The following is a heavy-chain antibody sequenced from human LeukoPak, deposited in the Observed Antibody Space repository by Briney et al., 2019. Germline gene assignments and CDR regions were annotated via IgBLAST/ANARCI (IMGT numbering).Heavy chain of an antibody. CDR2: INTDGSGSGT. J-gene: IGHJ4*02. V-gene: IGHV3-74*01. Sequence: PGGSLRLSCAASGFTFSSDWMHWVRQAPGKGLVWVSRINTDGSGSGTSYADSVKGRFTISRDNSKNTLYLQMNSLRAEDTAVYYCANWGKGNIYGLYYFDYWGQGTLVTVSS. CDR3: ANWGKGNIYGLYYFDY. D-gene: IGHD7-27*01. CDR1: GFTFSSDW.